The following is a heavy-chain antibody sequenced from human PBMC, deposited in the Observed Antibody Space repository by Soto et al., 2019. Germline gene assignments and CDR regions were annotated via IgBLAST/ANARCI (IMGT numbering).Heavy chain of an antibody. V-gene: IGHV4-4*02. CDR2: IYYSANT. D-gene: IGHD4-17*01. J-gene: IGHJ4*02. Sequence: SETLSLTCAVSGGSISGTNWCAWFRQPPGKGLEWIGEIYYSANTNYNPSLKSRVTISIDTSKTQFSLKMNSVTAADTAVYFCGGQDYGAKGYYFENWGQGALVTVSS. CDR1: GGSISGTNW. CDR3: GGQDYGAKGYYFEN.